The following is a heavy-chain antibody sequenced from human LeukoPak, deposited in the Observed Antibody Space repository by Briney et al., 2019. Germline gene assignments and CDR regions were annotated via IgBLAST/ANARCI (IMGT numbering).Heavy chain of an antibody. V-gene: IGHV1-2*06. Sequence: ASVKVSCKASGYTFTNYFIHWVRQASGQGLEWMGRINPNNGGPEYGQNFQGRATMTRDTSISTVYMEVYSLTSDDTAVYYCARDLSSTANWELDFWGQGILVTVSS. CDR2: INPNNGGP. CDR3: ARDLSSTANWELDF. J-gene: IGHJ4*02. CDR1: GYTFTNYF. D-gene: IGHD7-27*01.